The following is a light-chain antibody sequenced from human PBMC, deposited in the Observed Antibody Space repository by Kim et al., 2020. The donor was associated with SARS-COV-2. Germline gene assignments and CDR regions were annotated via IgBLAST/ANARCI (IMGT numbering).Light chain of an antibody. CDR2: GAS. J-gene: IGKJ1*01. V-gene: IGKV3-20*01. CDR3: QQYNYSPPWT. CDR1: QSVSSSF. Sequence: PGEIATLSCRASQSVSSSFIAWFQQKPGQAPRLLIYGASSRTTGIPDRFNGSGSGTNFTLTISRLEPEDFAVYYCQQYNYSPPWTFGQGTKVEIK.